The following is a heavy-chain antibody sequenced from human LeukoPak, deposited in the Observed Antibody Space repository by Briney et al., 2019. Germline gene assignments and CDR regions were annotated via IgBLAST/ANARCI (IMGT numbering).Heavy chain of an antibody. Sequence: GASVKVSCKASGYTFTSYDIHWVRQATGQGLEWMGRMNPNRGDTDYAQKFQGRVAITRSTSISTAYMELSSLRPEDTAVYYCARDGGEKSFDYWGQGALVTVSS. V-gene: IGHV1-8*01. CDR3: ARDGGEKSFDY. CDR1: GYTFTSYD. CDR2: MNPNRGDT. J-gene: IGHJ4*02. D-gene: IGHD2-15*01.